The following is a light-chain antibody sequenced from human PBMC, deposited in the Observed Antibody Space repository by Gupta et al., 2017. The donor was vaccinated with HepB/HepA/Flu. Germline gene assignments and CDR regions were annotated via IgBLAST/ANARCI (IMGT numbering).Light chain of an antibody. CDR2: KDS. J-gene: IGLJ3*02. CDR1: ALPKQY. Sequence: SYELTQPPSVSVSPGQTARITCSGDALPKQYAYWYQQKPGQAPVLVIYKDSERPSAIPERFSGSSSGTTVTLTISGVQAEDEADYYCQSADSSGTYKVFGGGTKLTVL. CDR3: QSADSSGTYKV. V-gene: IGLV3-25*03.